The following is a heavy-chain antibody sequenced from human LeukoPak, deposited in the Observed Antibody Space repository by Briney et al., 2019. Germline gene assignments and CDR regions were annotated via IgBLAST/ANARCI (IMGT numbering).Heavy chain of an antibody. J-gene: IGHJ4*02. CDR2: IYHSGST. V-gene: IGHV4-30-2*01. Sequence: PSQTLSLTCAVSGGSISSGGSSWSWIRQPPGKGLEWIGYIYHSGSTYYNPSLKSRVTISVDRSKNQFSLKLSSVTAADTAVYYCAREDDQGGYDYWGQGTLVTVSS. CDR1: GGSISSGGSS. D-gene: IGHD5-12*01. CDR3: AREDDQGGYDY.